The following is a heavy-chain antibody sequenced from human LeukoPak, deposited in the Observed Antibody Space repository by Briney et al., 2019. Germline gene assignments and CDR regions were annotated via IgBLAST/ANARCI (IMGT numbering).Heavy chain of an antibody. J-gene: IGHJ5*02. CDR3: ATLTGYSYSLGWFDP. Sequence: SETLSLTCTVSGGSISSYYWSWIRQPPGKGLEWIGYIYYSGSTYYNPSLKSRVTISVDTSKNQFSLKLSSVTAADTAVYYCATLTGYSYSLGWFDPWGQGTLVTVSS. D-gene: IGHD5-18*01. V-gene: IGHV4-59*04. CDR1: GGSISSYY. CDR2: IYYSGST.